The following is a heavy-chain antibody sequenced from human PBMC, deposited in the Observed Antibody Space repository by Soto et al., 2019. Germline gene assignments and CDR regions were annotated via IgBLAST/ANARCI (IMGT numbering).Heavy chain of an antibody. CDR3: AKAAQTRYNWNDLGNWFDP. J-gene: IGHJ5*02. CDR1: GGTFSSYA. Sequence: QVQLVQSGAEVKKPGSSVKVSCKESGGTFSSYAIAWVRQAPGQGLEWMGGIVPIFGVANYAHKFQGRVAITADEATNTAYMELSSLRSDDTAAYYCAKAAQTRYNWNDLGNWFDPWGQGTLVTVSS. D-gene: IGHD1-1*01. CDR2: IVPIFGVA. V-gene: IGHV1-69*01.